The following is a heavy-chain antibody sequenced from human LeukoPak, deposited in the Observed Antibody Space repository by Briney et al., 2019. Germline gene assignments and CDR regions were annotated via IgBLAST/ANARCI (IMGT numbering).Heavy chain of an antibody. Sequence: GGSLRLSCAASGFTFSNYAMSWVRQAPGKGLEWVSSITGSGGSTYYADSVKGRFTISRDNSKNTLYLQMSSLRAEDTAVYYCAKDKGDFWSGHHYWGQGTLVTVSS. CDR1: GFTFSNYA. CDR2: ITGSGGST. J-gene: IGHJ4*02. D-gene: IGHD3-3*01. CDR3: AKDKGDFWSGHHY. V-gene: IGHV3-23*01.